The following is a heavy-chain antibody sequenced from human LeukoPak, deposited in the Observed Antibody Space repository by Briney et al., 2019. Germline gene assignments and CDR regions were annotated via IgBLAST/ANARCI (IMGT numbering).Heavy chain of an antibody. CDR2: IYYSGST. CDR3: ARGLLGSSGIAFDI. Sequence: SETLSLTCTVSGGSISSNSYYWGWIRQPPGKGLEWIGSIYYSGSTYYNPSLKSRVTISVDTSKNQFSLKLSSVTAADTAVYYCARGLLGSSGIAFDIWGQGTMVTVSP. V-gene: IGHV4-39*07. CDR1: GGSISSNSYY. J-gene: IGHJ3*02. D-gene: IGHD3-10*01.